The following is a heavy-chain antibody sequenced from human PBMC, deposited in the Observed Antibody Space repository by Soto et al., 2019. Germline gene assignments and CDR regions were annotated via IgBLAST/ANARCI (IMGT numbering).Heavy chain of an antibody. J-gene: IGHJ5*02. CDR3: ARSDDYGDYCPSRGPIDP. D-gene: IGHD4-17*01. V-gene: IGHV1-69*01. Sequence: QAQLVQSGAEVKKPGSSVKVSCKASGGTFSSYAISWVRQAPGQGLEWMGGIIPIFGTANYAQKFQGRVTITADESTSTAYMELRSLRSEDTAVYYCARSDDYGDYCPSRGPIDPWGQGTLVTVSS. CDR2: IIPIFGTA. CDR1: GGTFSSYA.